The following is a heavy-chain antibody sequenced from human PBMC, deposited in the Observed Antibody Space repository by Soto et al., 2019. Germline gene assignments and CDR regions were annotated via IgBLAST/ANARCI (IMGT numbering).Heavy chain of an antibody. Sequence: DVQLLESGGGLVQPGGSLRLSCGASGFIFSIYAMSWVRQAPGKGLEWVSAINGDSSGMYYADSVRGRFTISRDNSENTLYLQMNSLRVEDTAIYFCARGEEQIFWFFDLWGRGTLVSVSS. J-gene: IGHJ2*01. D-gene: IGHD2-15*01. CDR3: ARGEEQIFWFFDL. V-gene: IGHV3-23*01. CDR1: GFIFSIYA. CDR2: INGDSSGM.